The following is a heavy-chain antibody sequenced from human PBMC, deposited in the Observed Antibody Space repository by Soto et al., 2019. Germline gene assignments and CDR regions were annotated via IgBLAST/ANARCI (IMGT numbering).Heavy chain of an antibody. V-gene: IGHV4-4*02. CDR3: VRVTCVLGAEGGYVGSWFDP. CDR1: GGSIRTPEW. CDR2: IYYSGTT. D-gene: IGHD3-16*01. Sequence: NPSETLSLTCNVSGGSIRTPEWWCWVRQTPERGLEGIRGIYYSGTTNYNPSLQSRLSMSVDKSNNQYSLKMYSVTAADTAVYYCVRVTCVLGAEGGYVGSWFDPWGQGTLVTVSS. J-gene: IGHJ5*02.